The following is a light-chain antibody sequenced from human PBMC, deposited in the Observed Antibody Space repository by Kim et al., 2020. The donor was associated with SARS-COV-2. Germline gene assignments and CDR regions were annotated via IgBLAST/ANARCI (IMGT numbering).Light chain of an antibody. CDR3: QVWDSSSDHYV. J-gene: IGLJ1*01. Sequence: SYELTQPPSVSVAPGETARITCGGSNIGSKSVHWYQQRPGQAPILVIYYDNDRPSGIPERFSGSNSGNTATLTITRVEAGDEADYYCQVWDSSSDHYVFGTGNKVTVL. CDR2: YDN. V-gene: IGLV3-21*04. CDR1: NIGSKS.